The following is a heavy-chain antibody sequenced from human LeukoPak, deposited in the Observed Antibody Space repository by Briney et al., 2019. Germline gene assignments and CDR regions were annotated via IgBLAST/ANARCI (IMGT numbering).Heavy chain of an antibody. Sequence: PSETLSLTCAAYGGSFSGYYWSWIRQPPGKGLEWIGEINHSGSTNYNPSLKSRVTISVDTSKNQFSLKLSSVTAADTAVYYCARGRPPAASNWFDPWGQGTLVTVSS. CDR3: ARGRPPAASNWFDP. V-gene: IGHV4-34*01. CDR2: INHSGST. CDR1: GGSFSGYY. D-gene: IGHD2-2*01. J-gene: IGHJ5*02.